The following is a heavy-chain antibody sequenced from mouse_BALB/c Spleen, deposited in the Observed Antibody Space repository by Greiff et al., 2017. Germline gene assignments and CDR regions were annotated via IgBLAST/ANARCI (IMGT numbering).Heavy chain of an antibody. CDR1: GYAFSSSW. CDR2: IYPGDGDT. Sequence: QVQLQQSGPELVKPGASVKISCKASGYAFSSSWMNWVKQRPGQGLEWIGRIYPGDGDTNYNGKFKGKATLTADKSSSTAYMQLSSLTSVDSAVYFCARGGNSDVWGAGTTVTVSS. V-gene: IGHV1-82*01. J-gene: IGHJ1*01. CDR3: ARGGNSDV.